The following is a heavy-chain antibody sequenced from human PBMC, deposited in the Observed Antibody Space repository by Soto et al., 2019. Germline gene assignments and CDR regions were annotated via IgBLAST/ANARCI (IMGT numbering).Heavy chain of an antibody. D-gene: IGHD2-15*01. CDR2: ISGSGGST. CDR3: AKDLGYCSGGSCYWYFDI. J-gene: IGHJ2*01. CDR1: GFTFSSYA. V-gene: IGHV3-23*01. Sequence: PGGSLRLSCAASGFTFSSYAMSWVRQAPGKGLEWVSAISGSGGSTYYADSVKGRFTISRDNSKNTLYLQMNSLRAEDTAVYYCAKDLGYCSGGSCYWYFDIWGRGTLVTVSS.